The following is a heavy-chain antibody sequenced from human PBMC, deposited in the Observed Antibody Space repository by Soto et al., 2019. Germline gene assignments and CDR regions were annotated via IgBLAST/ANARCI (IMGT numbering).Heavy chain of an antibody. D-gene: IGHD6-13*01. CDR1: GYTFTSYG. V-gene: IGHV1-18*04. J-gene: IGHJ6*02. CDR3: ARDQVSKLVRSDYYYYYGMDV. CDR2: ISAYNGNT. Sequence: GASVKVSCKASGYTFTSYGISWVRQAPGQGLEWMGWISAYNGNTNYAQKLQGRVTMTTDTSTSTAYMELRSLRSDDTAVYYCARDQVSKLVRSDYYYYYGMDVWGHGTTVTVSS.